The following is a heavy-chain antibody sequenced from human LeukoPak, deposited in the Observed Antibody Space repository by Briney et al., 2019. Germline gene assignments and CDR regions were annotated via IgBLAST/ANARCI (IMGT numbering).Heavy chain of an antibody. V-gene: IGHV3-33*03. D-gene: IGHD1-26*01. CDR3: AKSGGFFDT. Sequence: PGGSLRLSCAASGFIFSSYGMHWVRQAPGKGLEWLAFISNDGRNKYYEDSVKGRFTISRDNGKNFLYLQMNSLRAEDTAVYYCAKSGGFFDTWGQGTLVTVSS. J-gene: IGHJ5*02. CDR1: GFIFSSYG. CDR2: ISNDGRNK.